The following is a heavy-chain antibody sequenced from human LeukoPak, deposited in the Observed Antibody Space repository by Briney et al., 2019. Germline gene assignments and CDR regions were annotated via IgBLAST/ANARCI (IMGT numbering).Heavy chain of an antibody. J-gene: IGHJ2*01. V-gene: IGHV1-69*05. D-gene: IGHD5-24*01. CDR3: ARGPQRWLQPNWYFDL. Sequence: ASVKVSCKASGGTFSSYAISWVRQAPGQGLEWMGGIIPIFGTANYAQKFQGRVTITTDESTSTAYMELSSLRSEDTAVYYCARGPQRWLQPNWYFDLWGRGTLVTVSS. CDR1: GGTFSSYA. CDR2: IIPIFGTA.